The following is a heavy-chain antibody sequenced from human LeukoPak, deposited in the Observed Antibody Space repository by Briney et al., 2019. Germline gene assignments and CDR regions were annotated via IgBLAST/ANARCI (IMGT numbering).Heavy chain of an antibody. D-gene: IGHD3-22*01. Sequence: GGSLRLSCAASGFTFSDYYMNWIRQAPGKGLEWIAYICSRGGTRDCADSVKGRFTISRDNAKNSLYLQMNSLRAEDTAVYYCARGSSDYQYWGQGTLVTVSS. J-gene: IGHJ4*02. CDR3: ARGSSDYQY. V-gene: IGHV3-11*01. CDR1: GFTFSDYY. CDR2: ICSRGGTR.